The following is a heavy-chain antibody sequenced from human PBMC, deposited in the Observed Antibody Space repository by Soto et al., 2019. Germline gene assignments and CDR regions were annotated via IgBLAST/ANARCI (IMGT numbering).Heavy chain of an antibody. CDR1: GFPFSNAW. CDR2: IKSKTDDGTT. D-gene: IGHD3-10*01. CDR3: TTDTEYMIRGPNDY. V-gene: IGHV3-15*01. J-gene: IGHJ4*02. Sequence: EVQLVESGGGFVKPGGSLRLSCAASGFPFSNAWMNWARQAPGKGREWVGRIKSKTDDGTTDYAAPVKGRFTISRDASKNTLYLQMDSLKTEDTAVYYCTTDTEYMIRGPNDYWGQGTLVSVSS.